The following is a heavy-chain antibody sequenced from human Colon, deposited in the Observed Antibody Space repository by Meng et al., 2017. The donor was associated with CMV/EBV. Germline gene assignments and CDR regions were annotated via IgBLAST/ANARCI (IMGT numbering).Heavy chain of an antibody. Sequence: GESLKISCAASGFTFSSYSMNWVRQAPGKGLEWVSSISSSSSYIYYADSVKGRFTISRDNAKNSLYLQMNSLRAEDTAVYYCARDLRYSGSYYGGDIWGQGTTVTVSS. D-gene: IGHD1-26*01. CDR2: ISSSSSYI. V-gene: IGHV3-21*01. CDR1: GFTFSSYS. CDR3: ARDLRYSGSYYGGDI. J-gene: IGHJ6*02.